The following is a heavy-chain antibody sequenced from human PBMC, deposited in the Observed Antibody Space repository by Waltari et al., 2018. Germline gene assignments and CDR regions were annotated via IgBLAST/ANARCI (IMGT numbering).Heavy chain of an antibody. Sequence: QVQLQESGPGLVKPSETLSLTCTVSVGSISSDYLSRIRQAPGQGLEWIGTCYNIETNNYNPSLESRVTISVDTSKNQISLKVNSMTAADTAVYYCAGGGQWLAFDYWDQGILVTVSS. CDR1: VGSISSDY. CDR3: AGGGQWLAFDY. CDR2: CYNIETN. J-gene: IGHJ4*02. V-gene: IGHV4-59*01. D-gene: IGHD6-19*01.